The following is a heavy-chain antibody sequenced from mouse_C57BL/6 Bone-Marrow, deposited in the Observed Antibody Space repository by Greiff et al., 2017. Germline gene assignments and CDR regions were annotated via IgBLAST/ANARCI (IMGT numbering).Heavy chain of an antibody. D-gene: IGHD1-1*01. V-gene: IGHV1-81*01. CDR2: IYPRSGNT. Sequence: QVQLKQSGAELARPGASVKLSCKASGYTFTSYGISWVKQRTGQGLEWIGEIYPRSGNTYYNEKFKGKATLTADKSSSTAYMELRSLTSEDSAVYFCARSYYYDSSFWFAYWGQGTLVTVSA. CDR1: GYTFTSYG. CDR3: ARSYYYDSSFWFAY. J-gene: IGHJ3*01.